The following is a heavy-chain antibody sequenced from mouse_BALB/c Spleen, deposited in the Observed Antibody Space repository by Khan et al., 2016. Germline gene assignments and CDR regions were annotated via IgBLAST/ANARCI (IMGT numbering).Heavy chain of an antibody. J-gene: IGHJ4*01. CDR1: GYSITSDYA. CDR2: ISYSGST. V-gene: IGHV3-2*02. D-gene: IGHD1-1*01. CDR3: ARSDYGDKDAMDY. Sequence: EVQLQESGPGLVKPSQSLSLTCTVTGYSITSDYAWNWIRQFPGNRLEWRGYISYSGSTSYNPSLKSRISITRDTSKNQVFLQLNSVTSEDTATYYCARSDYGDKDAMDYWGQGTSVTVSS.